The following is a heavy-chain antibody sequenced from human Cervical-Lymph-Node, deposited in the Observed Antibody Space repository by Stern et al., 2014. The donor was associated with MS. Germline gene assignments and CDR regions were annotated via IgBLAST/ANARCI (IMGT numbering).Heavy chain of an antibody. J-gene: IGHJ3*02. CDR2: IWYDGSNK. CDR3: ARNHAKEARYWFAFDI. CDR1: GFTFSSYG. Sequence: QVQLVQSGGGVVQPGRSLRLSCAASGFTFSSYGMHWVRQAPGKGLEWVAVIWYDGSNKYYADSVKGRFTISRDNSKNTLYLQMNSLRAEDTAVYYCARNHAKEARYWFAFDIWGQGTMVTVSS. D-gene: IGHD2-8*02. V-gene: IGHV3-33*01.